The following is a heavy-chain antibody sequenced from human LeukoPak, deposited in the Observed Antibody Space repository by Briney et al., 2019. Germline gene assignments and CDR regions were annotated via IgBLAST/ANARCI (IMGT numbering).Heavy chain of an antibody. D-gene: IGHD2-15*01. Sequence: GGSLRLSCAASGFTFSSYWMSWVRQAPGKGPEWVANIKQDGSEKYYVDSVKGRFTISRDNAKNSLYLQMNSLRAEDTAVYYCARWQYCSGGSCYYAFDIWGQGTMVTVSS. J-gene: IGHJ3*02. CDR1: GFTFSSYW. CDR2: IKQDGSEK. CDR3: ARWQYCSGGSCYYAFDI. V-gene: IGHV3-7*01.